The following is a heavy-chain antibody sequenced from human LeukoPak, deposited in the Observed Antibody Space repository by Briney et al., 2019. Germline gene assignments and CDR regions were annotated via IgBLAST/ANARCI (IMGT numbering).Heavy chain of an antibody. D-gene: IGHD3-22*01. J-gene: IGHJ4*02. CDR1: GYTFTGCY. CDR3: ARGHPYYYDRAIGYFDY. CDR2: INPNSGGT. V-gene: IGHV1-2*04. Sequence: ASVKVSCKASGYTFTGCYMHWVRQAPGQGLEWMGWINPNSGGTNYAQKFQGWVTMTRDTSISTAYMELSRLRSDDTAVYYCARGHPYYYDRAIGYFDYWGQGTLVTVSS.